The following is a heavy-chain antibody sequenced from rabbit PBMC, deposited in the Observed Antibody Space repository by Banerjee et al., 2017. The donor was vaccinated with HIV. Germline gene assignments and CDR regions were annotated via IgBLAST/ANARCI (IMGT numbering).Heavy chain of an antibody. CDR3: ARAGYAGSSYYLNL. Sequence: VRQAPGKGLEWIGCIYTGNGVTDYASWAKGRFTISKTSSTTVTLQMTSLAAADTATYFCARAGYAGSSYYLNLWGQGTLVTVS. CDR2: IYTGNGVT. D-gene: IGHD8-1*01. V-gene: IGHV1S40*01. J-gene: IGHJ4*01.